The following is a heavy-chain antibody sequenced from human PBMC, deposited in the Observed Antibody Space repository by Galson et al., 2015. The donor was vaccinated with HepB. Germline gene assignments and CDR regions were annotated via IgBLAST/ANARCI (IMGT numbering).Heavy chain of an antibody. D-gene: IGHD3-10*01. J-gene: IGHJ3*02. CDR1: GFIFSIYA. CDR2: ISFDGSNK. Sequence: SLRLSCAASGFIFSIYAMHWVRQAPGKGLEWVAVISFDGSNKYYADSVKGRFTNSRDNSNSTLYLQMNSLRAEDTAVYYCAKDRGSGSYDAFDIWGQGTMVTVSS. V-gene: IGHV3-30*18. CDR3: AKDRGSGSYDAFDI.